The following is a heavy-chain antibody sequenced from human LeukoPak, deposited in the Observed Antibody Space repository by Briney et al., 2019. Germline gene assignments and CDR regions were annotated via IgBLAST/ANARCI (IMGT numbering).Heavy chain of an antibody. Sequence: GRSLRLSCAASGFTIDDYAMHWVGQVPGKGLEWVSGISWNSGIIGYADSVKGRFTISRDNAKNSLYLQMNSLRAEDMALYDCAKDHRPYYDSSGYYDYWGQGTLVTVSS. V-gene: IGHV3-9*03. CDR2: ISWNSGII. J-gene: IGHJ4*02. D-gene: IGHD3-22*01. CDR3: AKDHRPYYDSSGYYDY. CDR1: GFTIDDYA.